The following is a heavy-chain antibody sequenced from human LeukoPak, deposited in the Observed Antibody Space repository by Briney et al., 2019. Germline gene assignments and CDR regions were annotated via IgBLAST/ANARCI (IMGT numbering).Heavy chain of an antibody. CDR2: IYYSGST. CDR1: GGSISSYY. J-gene: IGHJ4*02. V-gene: IGHV4-59*01. Sequence: SETLSLTCTVSGGSISSYYWSWIRQPPGKGLEWIGYIYYSGSTNYNPSLKSRVTISVDTSKNKFSLKLSSVTAADTAVYYCARGGGYCSGGSCYSFDYWGQGTLVTVSS. CDR3: ARGGGYCSGGSCYSFDY. D-gene: IGHD2-15*01.